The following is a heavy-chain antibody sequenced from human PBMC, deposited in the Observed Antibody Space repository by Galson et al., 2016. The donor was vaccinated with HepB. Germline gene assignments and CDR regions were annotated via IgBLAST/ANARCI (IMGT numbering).Heavy chain of an antibody. CDR3: AKALSAAETANKNTVFDY. V-gene: IGHV3-23*01. Sequence: SLRLSCAASGFTFSSYSMSWVRQAPGKGLEWVSAIDGSGVSTYYAASVQGRFTISRDNSKNPLYLQMNSLRADDTALYYCAKALSAAETANKNTVFDYWGQGTLVTVSS. CDR1: GFTFSSYS. J-gene: IGHJ4*02. D-gene: IGHD2-2*02. CDR2: IDGSGVST.